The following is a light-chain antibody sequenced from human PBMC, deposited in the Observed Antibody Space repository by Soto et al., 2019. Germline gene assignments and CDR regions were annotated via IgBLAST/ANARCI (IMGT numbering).Light chain of an antibody. CDR1: SSDVGGYDY. CDR3: TSYTTTSTYV. CDR2: EVT. J-gene: IGLJ1*01. Sequence: QSVLTQPASVSGSPGQSITIPCTGTSSDVGGYDYVSWYQQHPGKAPKFMIYEVTHRPSGVSHRFSGSKSGNTASLTISGLQAEDEADYYCTSYTTTSTYVFGTGTKVTVL. V-gene: IGLV2-14*01.